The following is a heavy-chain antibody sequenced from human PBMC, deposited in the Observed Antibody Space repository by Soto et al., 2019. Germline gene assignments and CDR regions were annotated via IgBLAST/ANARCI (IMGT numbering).Heavy chain of an antibody. V-gene: IGHV1-18*01. D-gene: IGHD2-2*01. CDR1: GYTFTSYG. CDR2: ISAYNGNT. Sequence: GASVKVSCKPSGYTFTSYGITWVRQAPGQGLEWMGWISAYNGNTNYAQKFQGRVTMTTDTSTSTAYMELRSLGSDDTAVYYCASGAYCISTSCEGYGVDVWGQGTTVTVSS. J-gene: IGHJ6*02. CDR3: ASGAYCISTSCEGYGVDV.